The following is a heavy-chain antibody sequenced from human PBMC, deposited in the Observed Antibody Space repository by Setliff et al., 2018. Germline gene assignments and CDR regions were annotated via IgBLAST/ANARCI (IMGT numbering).Heavy chain of an antibody. CDR3: AAYLGSDPMSNWFDL. J-gene: IGHJ5*02. Sequence: ASVKVSCKASGYTFTGYYMNWVRQAPGQRPEWMGWINPKSGGANYAQNFQDRITMTRDTSISTVYMELTRLRFDDTAVYYCAAYLGSDPMSNWFDLWGQGTLVTVSS. D-gene: IGHD5-12*01. CDR2: INPKSGGA. V-gene: IGHV1-2*02. CDR1: GYTFTGYY.